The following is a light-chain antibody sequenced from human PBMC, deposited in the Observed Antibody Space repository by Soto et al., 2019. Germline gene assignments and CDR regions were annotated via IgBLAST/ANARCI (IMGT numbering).Light chain of an antibody. Sequence: DIPLTQSPSFLSASVGDRVTVTCRASQGISGYLAWYQQKPGKAPKLLIYATSTLQSGVPSRFSGRRSGTELTLTISSLQPEDFATYYCQQLYSYPVTFGQGTKLEIK. J-gene: IGKJ2*01. CDR2: ATS. V-gene: IGKV1-9*01. CDR3: QQLYSYPVT. CDR1: QGISGY.